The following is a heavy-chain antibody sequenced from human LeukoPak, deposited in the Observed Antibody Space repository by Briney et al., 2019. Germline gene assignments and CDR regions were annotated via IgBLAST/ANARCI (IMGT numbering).Heavy chain of an antibody. J-gene: IGHJ4*02. D-gene: IGHD2-8*02. CDR1: GFTFSSYG. CDR2: IREDESEI. CDR3: ARGHWSRLD. Sequence: PGGSLRLSCAASGFTFSSYGMDWVRQAPVKGLEWLANIREDESEINYVDSVKGRFTISRDNARNSLYLQMTSLRPEDTAVYYCARGHWSRLDWGQGTLVTVSS. V-gene: IGHV3-7*04.